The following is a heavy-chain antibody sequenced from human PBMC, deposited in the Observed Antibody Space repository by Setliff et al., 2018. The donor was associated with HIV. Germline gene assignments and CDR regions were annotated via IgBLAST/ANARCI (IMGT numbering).Heavy chain of an antibody. J-gene: IGHJ4*02. CDR1: GFTFSNAW. CDR3: TTDLGSGRFSWNNN. V-gene: IGHV3-15*01. D-gene: IGHD1-26*01. CDR2: IRNKKNGGTT. Sequence: GGSLRLSCAAAGFTFSNAWMTWVRQAPGKGLEWVARIRNKKNGGTTYYAAPVEARFTISRDDSKNTLSLQMNSLKTEDTAIYYCTTDLGSGRFSWNNNWGQGTLVTVSS.